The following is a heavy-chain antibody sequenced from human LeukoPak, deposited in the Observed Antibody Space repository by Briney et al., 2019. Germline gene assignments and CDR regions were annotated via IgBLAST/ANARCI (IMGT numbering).Heavy chain of an antibody. Sequence: ASVKVSCKASGLTFTSYDINWVRQASGQGLEWMGWMNPNNGNTGYAQKFQGRVIMTRDTSISTAYMELRDLRSEDTAVYYCVRDGEGVAISVNYWFDPWGQGTLVTVSS. V-gene: IGHV1-8*01. D-gene: IGHD3-10*01. J-gene: IGHJ5*02. CDR3: VRDGEGVAISVNYWFDP. CDR2: MNPNNGNT. CDR1: GLTFTSYD.